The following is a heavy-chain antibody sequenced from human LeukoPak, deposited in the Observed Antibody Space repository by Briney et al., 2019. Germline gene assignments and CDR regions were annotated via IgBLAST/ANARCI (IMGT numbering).Heavy chain of an antibody. V-gene: IGHV4-39*01. CDR2: IYYSGST. Sequence: SETLSLTCTVSGGSISSRSYYWGWIRQPPGKGLEWIGSIYYSGSTYYNPSLKSRVTISVDTSKNQFSLKLSSVTAADTAVYYCARSGYSSSWYHPDAFDIWGQGTMVTVSP. J-gene: IGHJ3*02. CDR3: ARSGYSSSWYHPDAFDI. CDR1: GGSISSRSYY. D-gene: IGHD6-13*01.